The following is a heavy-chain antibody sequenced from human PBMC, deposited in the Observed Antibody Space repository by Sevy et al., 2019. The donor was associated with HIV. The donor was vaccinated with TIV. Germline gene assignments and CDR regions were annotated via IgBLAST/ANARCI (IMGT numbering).Heavy chain of an antibody. Sequence: GGSLRLSCAASGFTFSSYGMHWVRQAPGKGLEWVSVILYDGSNKYYAESVKGRFTISRDNSKNTLFLQMNGLRAEDTAVYFCARGLAALPGYYYGMDVWGQGTTVTVSS. J-gene: IGHJ6*02. CDR3: ARGLAALPGYYYGMDV. D-gene: IGHD6-6*01. CDR1: GFTFSSYG. V-gene: IGHV3-30*03. CDR2: ILYDGSNK.